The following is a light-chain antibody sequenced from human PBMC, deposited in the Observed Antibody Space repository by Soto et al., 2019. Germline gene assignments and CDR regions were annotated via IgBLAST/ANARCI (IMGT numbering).Light chain of an antibody. CDR2: GAS. Sequence: EIVLTQSPGTLSLSPGQRATLSCRASESISRDYLAWYQQRLGQAPRLLIYGASSGATGIPDRFSGSGSGTDFTLTISRLEPEDFAVYYCQQRSNWPLTFGGGPKVEIK. CDR3: QQRSNWPLT. V-gene: IGKV3D-20*02. CDR1: ESISRDY. J-gene: IGKJ4*01.